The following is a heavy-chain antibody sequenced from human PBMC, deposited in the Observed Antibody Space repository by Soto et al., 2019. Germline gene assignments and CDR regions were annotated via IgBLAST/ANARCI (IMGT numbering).Heavy chain of an antibody. D-gene: IGHD3-22*01. CDR3: ARDRYREYYDSSGSPCY. V-gene: IGHV1-46*01. J-gene: IGHJ4*02. Sequence: ASLKVSCKASGYTFTSYYMHWVRQAPGQGLEWMGIINPSGGSTSYAQKFQGRVTMTRDTSTSTVYMELSSLRSEDTAVYYCARDRYREYYDSSGSPCYWGQGTLVTVSS. CDR2: INPSGGST. CDR1: GYTFTSYY.